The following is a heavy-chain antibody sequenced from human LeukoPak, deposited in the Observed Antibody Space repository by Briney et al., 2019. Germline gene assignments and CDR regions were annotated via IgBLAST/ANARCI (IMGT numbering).Heavy chain of an antibody. V-gene: IGHV5-10-1*01. Sequence: GESLKISCKGSGYSFTCYWISWVRQMPGKGLEWMGRIDPSDSYTNYSPSFQGHVTISADKSISTAYLQWSSLKASDTAMYYCARLLIAAAGTGWYYYYGMDVWGKGTTVTVSS. D-gene: IGHD6-13*01. CDR2: IDPSDSYT. CDR1: GYSFTCYW. CDR3: ARLLIAAAGTGWYYYYGMDV. J-gene: IGHJ6*04.